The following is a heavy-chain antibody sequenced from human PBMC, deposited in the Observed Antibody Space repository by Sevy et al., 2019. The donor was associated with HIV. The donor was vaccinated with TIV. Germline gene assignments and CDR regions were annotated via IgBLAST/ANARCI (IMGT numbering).Heavy chain of an antibody. CDR1: GGSFSGYY. Sequence: SETLSLTCAVYGGSFSGYYWSWIRQPPGKGLEWIGEINHSGSTNYNPSLKSRVTISVDTSKNQFSLKLSSVTAADTDVYYCARGHRYYDSSGYYGYWGQGTLVTVSS. D-gene: IGHD3-22*01. J-gene: IGHJ4*02. V-gene: IGHV4-34*01. CDR2: INHSGST. CDR3: ARGHRYYDSSGYYGY.